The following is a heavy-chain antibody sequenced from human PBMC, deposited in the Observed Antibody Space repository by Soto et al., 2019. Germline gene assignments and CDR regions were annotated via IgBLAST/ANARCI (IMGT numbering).Heavy chain of an antibody. J-gene: IGHJ6*03. CDR3: ARPIVVVPAAMPAPGYMDV. V-gene: IGHV3-11*01. CDR1: GFTFSGYY. D-gene: IGHD2-2*01. Sequence: PGGSLRLSSAASGFTFSGYYMSWVGQAPGKGLEWVSYISSSGSTIYYADSVKGRFTISRDNAKNSLYLQMNSLRAEDTAVYYCARPIVVVPAAMPAPGYMDVWGKGTTVSVSS. CDR2: ISSSGSTI.